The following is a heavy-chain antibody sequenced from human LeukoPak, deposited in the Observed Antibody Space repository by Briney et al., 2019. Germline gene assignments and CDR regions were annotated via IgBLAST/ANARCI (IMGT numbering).Heavy chain of an antibody. Sequence: ASVKVPCKASGYTLTSYGISWVRQAPGQGLEWMGWISAYNGNTNYAQKLQGRVTMTPDTSTSTAYMELRSLRSDDTAVYYCASGSSWRYYFDYWGQGTLVTVSS. CDR3: ASGSSWRYYFDY. V-gene: IGHV1-18*01. D-gene: IGHD6-13*01. CDR2: ISAYNGNT. CDR1: GYTLTSYG. J-gene: IGHJ4*02.